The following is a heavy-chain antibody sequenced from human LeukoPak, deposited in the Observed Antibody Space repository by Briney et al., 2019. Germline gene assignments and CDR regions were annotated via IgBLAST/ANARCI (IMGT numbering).Heavy chain of an antibody. CDR3: ARGWAVVPAASSWFDP. V-gene: IGHV4-31*03. CDR1: GGSISSGGYY. CDR2: IYYSGST. J-gene: IGHJ5*02. Sequence: PSETLSLTCTVSGGSISSGGYYWGWIRQHPGKGLEWIGYIYYSGSTYYNPSLKSRVTISVDTSKNQFSLKLSSVTAADTAVYYCARGWAVVPAASSWFDPWGQGTLVTVSS. D-gene: IGHD2-2*01.